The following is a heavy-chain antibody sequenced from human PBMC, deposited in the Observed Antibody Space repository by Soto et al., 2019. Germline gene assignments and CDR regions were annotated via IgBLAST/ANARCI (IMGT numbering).Heavy chain of an antibody. CDR3: ARFKGCSGGSCYPYFDY. Sequence: QVQLVESGGGVVQPGRSLRLSCAASGFTFNSYAMHWVRQAPGKGLEWVAVISYDGSNKYYADSVKGRFTISRDNSKNTLYLQRNSLRAEYTAVYYCARFKGCSGGSCYPYFDYWGQGTLVTVSS. J-gene: IGHJ4*02. CDR1: GFTFNSYA. CDR2: ISYDGSNK. V-gene: IGHV3-30-3*01. D-gene: IGHD2-15*01.